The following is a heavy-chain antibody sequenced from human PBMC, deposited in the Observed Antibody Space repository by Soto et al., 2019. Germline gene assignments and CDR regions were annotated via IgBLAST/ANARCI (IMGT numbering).Heavy chain of an antibody. CDR2: ISAHNGNT. CDR1: GYAFTTYG. Sequence: QVHLVQSGAEVKKPGASVKVSCKGSGYAFTTYGITWVRQAPGQGLEWMGWISAHNGNTNNAQKLQGRVTVTRDPSTSTAYMELRSLRSDDTAVYYCGRGRYGDYWGQGAVVTVSS. CDR3: GRGRYGDY. V-gene: IGHV1-18*01. D-gene: IGHD1-1*01. J-gene: IGHJ4*02.